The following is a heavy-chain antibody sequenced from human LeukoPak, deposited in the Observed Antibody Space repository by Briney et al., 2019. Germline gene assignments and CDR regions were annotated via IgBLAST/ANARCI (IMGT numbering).Heavy chain of an antibody. D-gene: IGHD3-10*01. CDR1: GFTFSSYA. J-gene: IGHJ5*02. Sequence: QPGGSLRLSCAASGFTFSSYAMSWVRQAPGKGLEWVSAISGSGGSTYYADSVKGRFTISRDNSKNTLYLQMNSLRAEDTAVYYRAKENVLLWFGESKGTHFDPWGQGTLVTVSS. CDR3: AKENVLLWFGESKGTHFDP. V-gene: IGHV3-23*01. CDR2: ISGSGGST.